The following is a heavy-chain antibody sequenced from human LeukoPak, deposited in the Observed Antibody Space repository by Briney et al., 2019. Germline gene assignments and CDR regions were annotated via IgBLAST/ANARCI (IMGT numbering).Heavy chain of an antibody. D-gene: IGHD5-12*01. V-gene: IGHV4-34*01. J-gene: IGHJ4*02. Sequence: SETLSLTCAVHGDSLSDDYWSWIRQPPGKGLEWIGEINHSGSTNYNPSLKSRVTISVDMSKNQFSLRLNSLTAADTAVYYCARHLRPESGIHSGWLRVFDYWGQGNLVTVSS. CDR3: ARHLRPESGIHSGWLRVFDY. CDR2: INHSGST. CDR1: GDSLSDDY.